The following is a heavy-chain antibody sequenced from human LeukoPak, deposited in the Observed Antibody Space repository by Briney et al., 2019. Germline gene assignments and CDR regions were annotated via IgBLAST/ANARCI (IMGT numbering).Heavy chain of an antibody. Sequence: ASVKVSCKASGYTFSNYGFSWVRQAPGQGLEWMGWISPYNGYTNYAQKLQGRVTMTTDISTSTAYMELRSLRSDDTAVYYCARGGSPYYMDVWGKGTTVTISS. CDR1: GYTFSNYG. CDR2: ISPYNGYT. CDR3: ARGGSPYYMDV. D-gene: IGHD3-10*01. V-gene: IGHV1-18*01. J-gene: IGHJ6*03.